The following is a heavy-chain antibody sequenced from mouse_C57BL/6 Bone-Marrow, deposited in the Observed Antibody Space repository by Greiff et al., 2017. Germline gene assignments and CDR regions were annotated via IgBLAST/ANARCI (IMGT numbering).Heavy chain of an antibody. Sequence: VQLQQSGAELVRPGASVKLSCTASGFNIKDDYMHWVKQRPEQGLEWIGWIDPENGDTEYDSKFQGQPTITADKSSNTAYLQLSSLTSEDTAVYYGTQANYSNYPYCGQGPSVTVTS. CDR1: GFNIKDDY. CDR3: TQANYSNYPY. V-gene: IGHV14-4*01. D-gene: IGHD2-5*01. J-gene: IGHJ4*01. CDR2: IDPENGDT.